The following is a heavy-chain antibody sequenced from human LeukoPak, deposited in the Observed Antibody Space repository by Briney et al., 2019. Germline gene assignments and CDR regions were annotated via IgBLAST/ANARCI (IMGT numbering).Heavy chain of an antibody. D-gene: IGHD5-24*01. CDR2: IYYSGST. V-gene: IGHV4-59*11. CDR1: GGSISSHY. Sequence: SETLSLTCTVSGGSISSHYWSWLRQPPGKGLEWIGYIYYSGSTNYNPSLKSRVTISVDTSKNQFSLKLSSVTAADTAVYYCARKRDGYNYLFDYWGQGTLVTVSS. CDR3: ARKRDGYNYLFDY. J-gene: IGHJ4*02.